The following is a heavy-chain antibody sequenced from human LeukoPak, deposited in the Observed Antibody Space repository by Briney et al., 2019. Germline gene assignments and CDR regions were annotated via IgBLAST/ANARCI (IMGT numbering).Heavy chain of an antibody. CDR1: RFTHNSYA. CDR2: ISGSGGST. V-gene: IGHV3-23*01. J-gene: IGHJ4*02. CDR3: AKSSYSSSWYFLV. D-gene: IGHD6-13*01. Sequence: QCGGSLTLSCAPSRFTHNSYAMSWVRHSPGEGREWVSAISGSGGSTYYASSVKRRFTISRDNSKNTLYLQMNSLRAEDTAVYYCAKSSYSSSWYFLVWGQGTLVTVSS.